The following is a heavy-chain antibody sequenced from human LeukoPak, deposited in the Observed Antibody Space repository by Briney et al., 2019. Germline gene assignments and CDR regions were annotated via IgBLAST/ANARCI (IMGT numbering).Heavy chain of an antibody. CDR1: GYTFTSYG. V-gene: IGHV1-18*01. Sequence: EASVKVSCKASGYTFTSYGSSWVRQAPGQGLEWMGWISAYNGNTNYAQKLQGRVTMTTDTSTSTAYMELRSLRSDDTAVYYCARDPDPTAWYSSSWYYYDYGMDVWGQGTTVTVFS. CDR2: ISAYNGNT. CDR3: ARDPDPTAWYSSSWYYYDYGMDV. J-gene: IGHJ6*02. D-gene: IGHD6-13*01.